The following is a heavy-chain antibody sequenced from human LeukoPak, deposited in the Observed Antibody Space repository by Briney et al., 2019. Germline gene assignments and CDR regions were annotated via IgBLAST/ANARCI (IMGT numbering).Heavy chain of an antibody. CDR2: ISSDGKTE. CDR1: GFTFSSYG. Sequence: GGSLRLSCVASGFTFSSYGMHWVRQAPGKGLEWVAVISSDGKTEIYADSVRGRFTISRDNAKNALYLQMNSLRAEDTAVYYCVRDSVRGHLDYWGPGTLVIVSS. D-gene: IGHD3-10*01. J-gene: IGHJ4*02. CDR3: VRDSVRGHLDY. V-gene: IGHV3-30*03.